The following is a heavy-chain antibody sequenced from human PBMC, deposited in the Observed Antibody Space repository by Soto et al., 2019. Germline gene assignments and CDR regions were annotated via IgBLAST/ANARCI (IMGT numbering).Heavy chain of an antibody. CDR3: AREYREDTIFGVVISNWFDP. CDR1: GGSISSYY. CDR2: IYYSGST. J-gene: IGHJ5*02. D-gene: IGHD3-3*01. Sequence: PSETLSLTCTVSGGSISSYYWSWIRQPPGKGLEWIGYIYYSGSTNYNPSLKSRVTISVDTSKNQFSLKLSSVTAADTAVYYCAREYREDTIFGVVISNWFDPWGQGTLVTASS. V-gene: IGHV4-59*01.